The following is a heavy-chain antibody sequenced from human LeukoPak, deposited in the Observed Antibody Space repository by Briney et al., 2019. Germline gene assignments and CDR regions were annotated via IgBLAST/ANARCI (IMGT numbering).Heavy chain of an antibody. Sequence: SETLSLTCTVSGGSIRSYYWSWIRQPPGKGLEWIGYIYYSGSTNYNPSLKSRVTISVDTSKNQFSLKLSSVTAADTAVYYCARDLLGGDDAFDIWGQGTMVTVSS. CDR3: ARDLLGGDDAFDI. CDR2: IYYSGST. CDR1: GGSIRSYY. J-gene: IGHJ3*02. V-gene: IGHV4-59*01.